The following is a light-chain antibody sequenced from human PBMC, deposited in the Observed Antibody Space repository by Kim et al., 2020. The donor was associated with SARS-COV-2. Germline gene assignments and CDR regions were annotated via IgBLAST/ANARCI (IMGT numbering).Light chain of an antibody. CDR3: QQYGSPPET. CDR2: GAS. CDR1: QSVDSNY. V-gene: IGKV3-20*01. J-gene: IGKJ1*01. Sequence: SPGESATPSCRASQSVDSNYLAWYQQKTGQAPRLLIYGASTRATGIPDRFSGSGSGTDFTLTISRLEPEDFAVYYCQQYGSPPETFGQGTKVDIK.